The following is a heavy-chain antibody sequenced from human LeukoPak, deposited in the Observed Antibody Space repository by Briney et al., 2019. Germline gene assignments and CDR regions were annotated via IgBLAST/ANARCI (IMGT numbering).Heavy chain of an antibody. J-gene: IGHJ4*02. CDR3: ARPENPYYYGSGSPTGFDY. CDR2: IIPIFGTA. Sequence: GASVKVSRKASGGTFSSYAISWVRQAPGQGLEWMGGIIPIFGTANYAQKFQGRVTITADESTSTAYMELSSLRSEDTAVYYCARPENPYYYGSGSPTGFDYWGQGTLVTVSS. D-gene: IGHD3-10*01. V-gene: IGHV1-69*13. CDR1: GGTFSSYA.